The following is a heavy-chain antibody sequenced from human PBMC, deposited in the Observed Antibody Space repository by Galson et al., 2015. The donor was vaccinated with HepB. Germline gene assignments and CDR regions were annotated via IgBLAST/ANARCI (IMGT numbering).Heavy chain of an antibody. V-gene: IGHV4-30-2*01. D-gene: IGHD2-21*01. CDR3: AATRGFAVFVFAT. J-gene: IGHJ5*02. CDR2: TYPDGST. CDR1: GGSINSGGYC. Sequence: TLSLTCDVSGGSINSGGYCWSWIRQPPGKGLEWIGYTYPDGSTYYSPSLKSRVTISLDTSETQFSLQLTSVTAADTAVYFCAATRGFAVFVFATWSPGTLVTVSS.